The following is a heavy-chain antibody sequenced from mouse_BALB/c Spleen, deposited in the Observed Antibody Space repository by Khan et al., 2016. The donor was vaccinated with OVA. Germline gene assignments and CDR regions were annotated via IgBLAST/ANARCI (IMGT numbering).Heavy chain of an antibody. J-gene: IGHJ2*01. CDR3: ARGNYYRYDLDY. Sequence: EVELVESGPGLVKPSQSLSLTCTVTGYSITSGYVWYWLRQFPGNKLELMGYISYSGGTSYHPSLQSRISITRDTSKNQFFLQLKSVTTEDTATYYCARGNYYRYDLDYWGKGTPLTVSS. V-gene: IGHV3-2*02. CDR1: GYSITSGYV. D-gene: IGHD2-14*01. CDR2: ISYSGGT.